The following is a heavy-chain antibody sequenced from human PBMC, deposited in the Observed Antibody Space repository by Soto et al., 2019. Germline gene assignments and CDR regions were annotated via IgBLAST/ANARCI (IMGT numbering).Heavy chain of an antibody. V-gene: IGHV3-66*01. Sequence: AGSLRLSCAASGVTVSTKYMSWVRQAPGKGLEWVSVIYSGGSTFYADSVRGRFTISRDNSKNTVNLQMNSLRAEDTAVYYCARDPWAADYWGQETLVTVSS. CDR2: IYSGGST. CDR3: ARDPWAADY. J-gene: IGHJ4*02. CDR1: GVTVSTKY. D-gene: IGHD3-16*01.